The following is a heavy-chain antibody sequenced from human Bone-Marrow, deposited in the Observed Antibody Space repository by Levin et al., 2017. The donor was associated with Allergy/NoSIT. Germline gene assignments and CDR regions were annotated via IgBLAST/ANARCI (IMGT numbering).Heavy chain of an antibody. J-gene: IGHJ4*02. D-gene: IGHD2-2*01. CDR3: ARLMGIVVPAATYYFDY. V-gene: IGHV1-8*01. CDR2: MNPNSGNT. CDR1: GYTFTSYD. Sequence: GESLKISCKASGYTFTSYDINWVRQATGQGLEWMGWMNPNSGNTGYAQKFQGRVTMTRNTSISTAYMELSSLRSEDTAVYYCARLMGIVVPAATYYFDYWGQGTLVTVSS.